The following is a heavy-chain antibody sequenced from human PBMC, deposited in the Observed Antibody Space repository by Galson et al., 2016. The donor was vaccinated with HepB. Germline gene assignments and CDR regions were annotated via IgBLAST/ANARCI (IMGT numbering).Heavy chain of an antibody. CDR3: ARGPLGYYYDRSGSLDF. CDR1: GYTFTGHN. Sequence: SVKVSCKASGYTFTGHNIHWVRQAAGHGLEWMGWINPNSGGTIYAQSFQGRVTMTRDTSISTASTELSRLRSDDTAVYYCARGPLGYYYDRSGSLDFWGQGTLVTVSS. V-gene: IGHV1-2*02. J-gene: IGHJ4*02. CDR2: INPNSGGT. D-gene: IGHD3-22*01.